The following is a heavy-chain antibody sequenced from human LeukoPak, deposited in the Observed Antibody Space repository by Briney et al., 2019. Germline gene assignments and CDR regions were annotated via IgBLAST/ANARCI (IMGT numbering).Heavy chain of an antibody. CDR3: ARASWVSSADAVR. CDR1: GLSFTSFA. Sequence: GGSLRLSCAASGLSFTSFAMSWVRQAPARGPEWVSSLRGDGETFYADSVRGRFTLSRDDSRNTVYLQLNNLRVEDTAIYYCARASWVSSADAVRWGQGTQVTVPS. CDR2: LRGDGET. V-gene: IGHV3-23*01. J-gene: IGHJ4*02. D-gene: IGHD3-16*01.